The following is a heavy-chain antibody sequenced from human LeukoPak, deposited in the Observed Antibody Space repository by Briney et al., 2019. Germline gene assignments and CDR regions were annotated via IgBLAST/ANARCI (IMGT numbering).Heavy chain of an antibody. D-gene: IGHD6-6*01. J-gene: IGHJ3*02. CDR3: ARAYSSSSGRDAFDS. CDR2: ISSSSSTI. CDR1: GFTFNSYN. V-gene: IGHV3-48*02. Sequence: PGGSLRLSCAASGFTFNSYNMNWVRQAPGKGLEWVSYISSSSSTIYYADSVEGRFTISRDSAKTSLFLQMNSLRDEDTAVYYCARAYSSSSGRDAFDSWGLGTLVTVSS.